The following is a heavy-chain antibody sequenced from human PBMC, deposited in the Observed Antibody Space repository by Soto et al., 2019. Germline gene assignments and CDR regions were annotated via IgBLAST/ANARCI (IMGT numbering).Heavy chain of an antibody. V-gene: IGHV1-46*01. J-gene: IGHJ4*02. CDR2: INPSGGST. D-gene: IGHD6-13*01. Sequence: QVQLLQSGAEVKNPGASVKVSCKASGYTFTNSYIHWVRQAPGQGLEWMAIINPSGGSTNYAQKFQGRVTLARDTFTSTVYMELSSLRSEDTAIYYCARGLAAGDYWGQGTLVTVSS. CDR3: ARGLAAGDY. CDR1: GYTFTNSY.